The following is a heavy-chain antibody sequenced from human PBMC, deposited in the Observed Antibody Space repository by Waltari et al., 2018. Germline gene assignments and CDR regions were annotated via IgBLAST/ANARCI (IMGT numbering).Heavy chain of an antibody. V-gene: IGHV3-33*06. D-gene: IGHD3-10*01. CDR3: AKDAFGNTYLDY. Sequence: QVQLVESGGGVVQPGRSLSLSCAASGFSFRNFGMHWVRQAPGKGLEWVALVWFDGSQQYYADSVRGRFTISRDNSKRVLYLDMGSLRADDTAIYYCAKDAFGNTYLDYWGQGTLVTVSS. CDR1: GFSFRNFG. CDR2: VWFDGSQQ. J-gene: IGHJ4*02.